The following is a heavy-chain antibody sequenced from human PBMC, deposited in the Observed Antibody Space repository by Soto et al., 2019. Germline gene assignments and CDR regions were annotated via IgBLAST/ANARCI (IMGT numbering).Heavy chain of an antibody. CDR3: ASSPLGYCSSTSCRYFYY. CDR1: GGSISSGDYY. J-gene: IGHJ4*02. V-gene: IGHV4-30-4*01. Sequence: QVQLQESGPGLVKPSQTLSLTCTVSGGSISSGDYYWSWIRQPPGKGLEWIGYIYYSGSTYYNPSLKSRVTISVDTSKNQFSLKLSSVTAADTAVYYCASSPLGYCSSTSCRYFYYWGQGTLVTVSS. D-gene: IGHD2-2*01. CDR2: IYYSGST.